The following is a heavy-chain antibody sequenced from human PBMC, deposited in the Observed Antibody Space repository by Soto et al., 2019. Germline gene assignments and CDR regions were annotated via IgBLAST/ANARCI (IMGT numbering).Heavy chain of an antibody. D-gene: IGHD3-16*01. Sequence: QVQLQESGPGLVKPSETLSLTCTVSGGSISRYYWTWIRQPPGKGLEWIGYIHYSGSTNYNPTLKSRVTISVDASKSQFSLKLSSVTAADTAVYYCARHPGGYVDYWGQGTLVTVSS. CDR2: IHYSGST. CDR3: ARHPGGYVDY. CDR1: GGSISRYY. V-gene: IGHV4-59*08. J-gene: IGHJ4*02.